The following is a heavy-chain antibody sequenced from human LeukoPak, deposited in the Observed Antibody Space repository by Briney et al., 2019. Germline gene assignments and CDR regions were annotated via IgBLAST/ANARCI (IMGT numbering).Heavy chain of an antibody. Sequence: SVKVSCKASGGTFSSYAISWVRQAPGQGLEWMGGIIPIFGTANYAQKFQGRVTITTDESTSTAYMELSSLRSDDTAVYYCARVAIVVVVAATPRGNWFDPWGQGTLVTVSS. D-gene: IGHD2-15*01. V-gene: IGHV1-69*05. CDR2: IIPIFGTA. CDR1: GGTFSSYA. J-gene: IGHJ5*02. CDR3: ARVAIVVVVAATPRGNWFDP.